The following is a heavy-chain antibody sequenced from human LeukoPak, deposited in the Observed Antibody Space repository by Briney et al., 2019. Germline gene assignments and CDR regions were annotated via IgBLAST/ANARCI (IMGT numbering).Heavy chain of an antibody. CDR2: IYYSGST. CDR3: AAIAAARKYFQH. D-gene: IGHD6-13*01. CDR1: GYSISSGYY. Sequence: SETLSLTCTVSGYSISSGYYWGWIRQPPGKGLEWIGYIYYSGSTNYNPSLKSRVTISVDTSKNQFSLKLSSVTAADTAVYYCAAIAAARKYFQHWGQGTLVTVSS. V-gene: IGHV4-61*01. J-gene: IGHJ1*01.